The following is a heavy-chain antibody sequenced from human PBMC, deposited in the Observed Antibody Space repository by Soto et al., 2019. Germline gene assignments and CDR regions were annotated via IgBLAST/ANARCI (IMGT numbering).Heavy chain of an antibody. CDR1: GFTFSTYS. D-gene: IGHD3-9*01. J-gene: IGHJ6*02. CDR3: AKGGIRYFDPKDYYYGMDV. Sequence: PGGSLRLSCAASGFTFSTYSMNWVRQAPGKGLEWVSFISSSSSYMNYADSVKGRFTISRDNSKNTLYLQMNSLRAEDTAVYYCAKGGIRYFDPKDYYYGMDVWGQGTTVTAP. CDR2: ISSSSSYM. V-gene: IGHV3-21*04.